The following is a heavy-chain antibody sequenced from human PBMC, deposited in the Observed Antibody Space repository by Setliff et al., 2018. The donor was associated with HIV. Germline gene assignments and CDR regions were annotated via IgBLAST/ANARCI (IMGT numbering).Heavy chain of an antibody. CDR3: ARQPLYNDYDWRSYYFDY. J-gene: IGHJ4*02. V-gene: IGHV4-39*01. Sequence: SETLSLTCTVSGGSISSGGYYWSWIRQPPGKGLEWIGSMYHTGSTYYSPSLNSRLTISVDTSKNQFSLKLRSVTAADTAVYYCARQPLYNDYDWRSYYFDYWGQGSLVTVSS. CDR1: GGSISSGGYY. D-gene: IGHD5-12*01. CDR2: MYHTGST.